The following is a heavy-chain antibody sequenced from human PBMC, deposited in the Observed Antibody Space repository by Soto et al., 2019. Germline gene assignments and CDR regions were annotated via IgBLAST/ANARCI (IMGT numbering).Heavy chain of an antibody. CDR3: AKDQWLGHYIDY. Sequence: VRSEGRLRGSCAGSGCTLSSYGMHWVRQAPGKGLEWVAVISYDGSNKYYADSVKGRFTISRDNSKNTLYLQMNSLRAEDTAVYYCAKDQWLGHYIDYWGQGTLVTVSS. V-gene: IGHV3-30*18. CDR1: GCTLSSYG. CDR2: ISYDGSNK. J-gene: IGHJ4*02. D-gene: IGHD6-19*01.